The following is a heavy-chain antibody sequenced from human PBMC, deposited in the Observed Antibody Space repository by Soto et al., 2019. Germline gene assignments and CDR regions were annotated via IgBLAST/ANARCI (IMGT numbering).Heavy chain of an antibody. D-gene: IGHD3-16*02. V-gene: IGHV3-7*03. CDR3: ARYRSLDP. CDR1: GFILRNYW. CDR2: IKEEGSEK. J-gene: IGHJ5*02. Sequence: EVQLVESGGGLVQPGGSLRLSCADSGFILRNYWMSWVRQAPGMGLQWVASIKEEGSEKYYVDPVKGRFTISRENAKNSLYLQMNSRRAEDTAVYYCARYRSLDPWGQGILVTVSS.